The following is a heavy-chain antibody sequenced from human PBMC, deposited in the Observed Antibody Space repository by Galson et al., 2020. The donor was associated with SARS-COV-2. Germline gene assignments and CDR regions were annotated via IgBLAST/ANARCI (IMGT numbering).Heavy chain of an antibody. D-gene: IGHD1-26*01. CDR3: ARGGGSYYYLHY. J-gene: IGHJ4*02. Sequence: GESLKISCAASGFTFSSYAMHWVRQAPGKGLEWVAVISYDGSNKYYADSVKGRFTISRDNSKNTLYLQMNSLRAEDTAVYYCARGGGSYYYLHYWGQGTLVTVSS. V-gene: IGHV3-30*01. CDR2: ISYDGSNK. CDR1: GFTFSSYA.